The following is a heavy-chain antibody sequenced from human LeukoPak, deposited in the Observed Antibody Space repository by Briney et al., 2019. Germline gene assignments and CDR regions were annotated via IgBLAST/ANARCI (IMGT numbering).Heavy chain of an antibody. Sequence: KPSETLSLTCTVSGGSISSYYWSWIPQPPGKGLEWIGYIYYSGSTNYNPSLKSRVTISLDTSKNQISLKLSSVTAADTAVYYCARHTTVVPPHYFDYWGQGPLVTVSS. CDR3: ARHTTVVPPHYFDY. D-gene: IGHD4-23*01. CDR1: GGSISSYY. CDR2: IYYSGST. V-gene: IGHV4-59*08. J-gene: IGHJ4*02.